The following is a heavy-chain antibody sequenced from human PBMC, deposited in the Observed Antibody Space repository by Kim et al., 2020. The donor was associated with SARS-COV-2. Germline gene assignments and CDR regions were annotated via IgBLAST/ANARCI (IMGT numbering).Heavy chain of an antibody. Sequence: SETLSLTCTVSGGSISSSSYYWGWIRQPPGKGLEWIGGIYYSGSTYYNPSLKSRVTISVDTSKNQFSLKLSSVTAADTAVYYCARGGTTYYYDSSGYHIPDYWGQGTLVTVSS. D-gene: IGHD3-22*01. CDR1: GGSISSSSYY. V-gene: IGHV4-39*07. CDR2: IYYSGST. J-gene: IGHJ4*02. CDR3: ARGGTTYYYDSSGYHIPDY.